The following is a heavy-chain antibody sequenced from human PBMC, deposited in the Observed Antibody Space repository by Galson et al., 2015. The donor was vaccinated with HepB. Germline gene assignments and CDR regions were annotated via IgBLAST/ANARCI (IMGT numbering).Heavy chain of an antibody. CDR2: IIPIFGTA. CDR1: GGTFSSYA. V-gene: IGHV1-69*13. J-gene: IGHJ2*01. D-gene: IGHD6-13*01. CDR3: ARLSKAADWCFDL. Sequence: SVKVSCKASGGTFSSYAISWVRQAPGQGLEWMGGIIPIFGTANYAQKFQGRVTITADESTSTAYMELSSLRSEDTAMYYCARLSKAADWCFDLWGRGTLVTVSS.